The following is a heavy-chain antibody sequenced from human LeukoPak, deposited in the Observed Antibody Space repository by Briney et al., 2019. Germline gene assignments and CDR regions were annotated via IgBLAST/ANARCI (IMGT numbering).Heavy chain of an antibody. Sequence: SETLSLTCTVSGGSISIYYWSWVRQPPGGGLEWIGYVDHSGSTNCSPSLKSRVTISVDTTKNQFSLKVPSVTAADTAVYYCARHVGQMRFDPWGQGTLVTVSS. CDR3: ARHVGQMRFDP. V-gene: IGHV4-59*08. CDR2: VDHSGST. J-gene: IGHJ5*02. D-gene: IGHD1-26*01. CDR1: GGSISIYY.